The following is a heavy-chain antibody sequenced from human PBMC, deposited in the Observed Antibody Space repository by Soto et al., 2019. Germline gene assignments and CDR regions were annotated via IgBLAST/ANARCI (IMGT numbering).Heavy chain of an antibody. D-gene: IGHD5-18*01. CDR3: ARDQGYSYGYWYQHYYYYMDA. Sequence: GGSLRLSCAASGFTFSSYWMSWVRQAPGKGLEWVANIKQDGSEKYYVDSVKGRFTISRDNAKNSLYLQMNSLRAEDTAVYYCARDQGYSYGYWYQHYYYYMDAWGKGTTVTLSS. V-gene: IGHV3-7*01. CDR1: GFTFSSYW. J-gene: IGHJ6*03. CDR2: IKQDGSEK.